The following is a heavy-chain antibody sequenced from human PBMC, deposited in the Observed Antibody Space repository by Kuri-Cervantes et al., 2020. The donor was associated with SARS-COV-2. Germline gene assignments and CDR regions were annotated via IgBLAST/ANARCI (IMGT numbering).Heavy chain of an antibody. J-gene: IGHJ4*02. V-gene: IGHV4-39*07. CDR1: GGSISSGSYY. D-gene: IGHD2-2*01. CDR2: IYYSGST. CDR3: AREDLSVVVPAAFFDY. Sequence: GSLRLSCTVSGGSISSGSYYWGWIRQPPGKGLEWIGSIYYSGSTYYNPSLKSRVTISVDTSKNQFSLKLSSVTAADTAVYYCAREDLSVVVPAAFFDYWGQGTLVTVSS.